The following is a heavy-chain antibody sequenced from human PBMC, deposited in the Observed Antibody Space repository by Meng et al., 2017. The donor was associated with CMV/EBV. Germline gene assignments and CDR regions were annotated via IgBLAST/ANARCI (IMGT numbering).Heavy chain of an antibody. CDR3: ARERATCGGDCYRGWLDP. J-gene: IGHJ5*02. Sequence: ASVKVSCKASGYTFTGYYMHWVRQAPGQGLEWMGIINPSGGSTSYAQKFQGRVTMTRDTSTSTVSMELSSLRPEDTAVYYCARERATCGGDCYRGWLDPWGQGTLVTVSS. V-gene: IGHV1-46*01. D-gene: IGHD2-21*01. CDR1: GYTFTGYY. CDR2: INPSGGST.